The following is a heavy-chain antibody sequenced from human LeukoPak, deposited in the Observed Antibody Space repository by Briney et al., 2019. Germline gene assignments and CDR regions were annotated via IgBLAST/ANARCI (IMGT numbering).Heavy chain of an antibody. J-gene: IGHJ3*01. CDR2: LNSAGHT. Sequence: QAGGSLRLSCAASGFTFNNYVMSWVRQAPGKGLEWVSALNSAGHTFYADSVKGRFTISRDNSNNAVNLQMTSLRADDTAIYYCAKDRDFPTFCNDDCNAFDLWGQGTMVTVSS. D-gene: IGHD2-21*02. CDR1: GFTFNNYV. V-gene: IGHV3-23*01. CDR3: AKDRDFPTFCNDDCNAFDL.